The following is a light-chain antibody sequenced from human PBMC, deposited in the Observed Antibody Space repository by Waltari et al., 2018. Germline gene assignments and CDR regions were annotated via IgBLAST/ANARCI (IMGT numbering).Light chain of an antibody. V-gene: IGLV2-8*01. CDR2: EIN. CDR1: SSYVGGYTF. CDR3: SSYAVNNHLI. J-gene: IGLJ2*01. Sequence: QSALTQPPSASGSPGQSVTISCTGTSSYVGGYTFVSWYQQHPGEAPKVMIYEINKRPSGVPDRFSGSKSGNTASLTVSGLQAEDEAEYFCSSYAVNNHLIFGGGTKLTVL.